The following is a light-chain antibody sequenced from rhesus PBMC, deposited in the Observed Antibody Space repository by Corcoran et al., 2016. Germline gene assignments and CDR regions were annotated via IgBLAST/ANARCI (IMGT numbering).Light chain of an antibody. J-gene: IGKJ1*01. CDR2: EVS. V-gene: IGKV2-90*01. CDR3: MQSIQLPWT. CDR1: QSLLHSGGKTY. Sequence: DIVMTQTPLSLPVTPGEPVSISCRSSQSLLHSGGKTYLYWYLQKPGQSRQLLIYEVSNRASGVPDRFSGSGSGTGFTRKISRVEAEDVRVYDCMQSIQLPWTFGQGTKVEIK.